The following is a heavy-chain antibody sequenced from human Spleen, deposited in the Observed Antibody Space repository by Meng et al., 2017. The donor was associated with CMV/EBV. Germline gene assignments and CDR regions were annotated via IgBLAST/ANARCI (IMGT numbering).Heavy chain of an antibody. CDR2: INSDGSST. CDR3: AALHCTRTSCYDAFGL. CDR1: GFTFSSYW. J-gene: IGHJ3*01. D-gene: IGHD2-2*01. Sequence: GESLKISCAASGFTFSSYWMHWVRQAPGKGLVWVSRINSDGSSTSYADSVKGRFTISRDNAKNTLYLQMNSLRAEDTAVYYCAALHCTRTSCYDAFGLWGQGTLVTVSS. V-gene: IGHV3-74*01.